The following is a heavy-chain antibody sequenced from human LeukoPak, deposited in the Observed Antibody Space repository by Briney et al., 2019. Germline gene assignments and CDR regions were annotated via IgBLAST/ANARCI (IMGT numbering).Heavy chain of an antibody. CDR3: ARCSTTRDYYMDV. Sequence: SETLSLTCTVSGGSISSYYWSWIRQPAGKGLEWIGRIYTSGSTNYNPSLQRRVTMSVDTSKNHFSLKVSSVTAADTAVYYCARCSTTRDYYMDVWGKGTTVTVSS. CDR2: IYTSGST. J-gene: IGHJ6*03. D-gene: IGHD2-2*01. CDR1: GGSISSYY. V-gene: IGHV4-4*07.